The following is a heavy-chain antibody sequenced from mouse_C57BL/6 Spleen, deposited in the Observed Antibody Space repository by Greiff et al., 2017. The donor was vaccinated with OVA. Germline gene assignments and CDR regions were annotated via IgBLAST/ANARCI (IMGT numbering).Heavy chain of an antibody. CDR1: GFTFSSYA. CDR2: ISDGGSYT. CDR3: ARDGGGEGDY. V-gene: IGHV5-4*01. Sequence: EVMLVESGGGLVKPGGSLKLSCAASGFTFSSYAMSWVRQTPEKRLEWVATISDGGSYTYYPDNVKGRITIARDNAKNNLYLQMSHLKSEDTAMYYCARDGGGEGDYWGQGTTLTVSS. J-gene: IGHJ2*01.